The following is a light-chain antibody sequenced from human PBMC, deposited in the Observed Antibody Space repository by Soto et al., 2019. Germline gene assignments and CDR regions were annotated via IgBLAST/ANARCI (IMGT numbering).Light chain of an antibody. CDR2: GIS. Sequence: ETVLTQSPGALSLSPGERATLSCRASQSVSASQLAWYQQKPGQAPRLLIYGISTSATGIPDRFSGSGSGTDFTLTISRLEPEDFAMYYCQQFGNSLWTFGQGTRVEIK. J-gene: IGKJ1*01. CDR3: QQFGNSLWT. V-gene: IGKV3-20*01. CDR1: QSVSASQ.